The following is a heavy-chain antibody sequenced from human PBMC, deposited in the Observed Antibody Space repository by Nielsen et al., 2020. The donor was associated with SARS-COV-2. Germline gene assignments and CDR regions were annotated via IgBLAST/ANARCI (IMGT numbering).Heavy chain of an antibody. J-gene: IGHJ4*02. CDR2: ISAYNGNT. Sequence: ASVKVSCKASGYTFTSYGISWVRQAPGQGLEWMGWISAYNGNTNYAQKLQGRVTITRDTSASTAYMELSSLRSEDTAVYYCARDEYSSSPGYWGQGTLVTVSS. CDR1: GYTFTSYG. D-gene: IGHD6-13*01. CDR3: ARDEYSSSPGY. V-gene: IGHV1-18*01.